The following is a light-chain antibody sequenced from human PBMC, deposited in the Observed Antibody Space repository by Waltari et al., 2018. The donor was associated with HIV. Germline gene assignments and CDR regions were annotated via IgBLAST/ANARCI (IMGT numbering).Light chain of an antibody. J-gene: IGLJ3*02. Sequence: NFMLTQPHSVSESPGKTVTISCTRSSGSIASNYVQWYQQRPGSSPTTVIYEDNQRPSGVPDRFSGSIDSSSNSASLTISGLKTEDDADYYCQSYDSSTRVFGGGTKLTVL. CDR2: EDN. CDR3: QSYDSSTRV. V-gene: IGLV6-57*01. CDR1: SGSIASNY.